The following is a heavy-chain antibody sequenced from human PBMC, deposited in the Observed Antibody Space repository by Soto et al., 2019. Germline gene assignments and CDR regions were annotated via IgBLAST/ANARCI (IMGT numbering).Heavy chain of an antibody. CDR3: ARQGIPYNSGSGDYFYYSYNYMDV. D-gene: IGHD3-10*01. Sequence: QAQLEQSGAEVKKPGASVKISCKASGYTFTNYAVHWLRQAPGQGLEWMVWLNAGNGDTKYSPTFQGRVTITRDTSASTAYMELSSLRSEDTAVYYCARQGIPYNSGSGDYFYYSYNYMDVWGKGTTVTVSS. CDR2: LNAGNGDT. J-gene: IGHJ6*03. CDR1: GYTFTNYA. V-gene: IGHV1-3*01.